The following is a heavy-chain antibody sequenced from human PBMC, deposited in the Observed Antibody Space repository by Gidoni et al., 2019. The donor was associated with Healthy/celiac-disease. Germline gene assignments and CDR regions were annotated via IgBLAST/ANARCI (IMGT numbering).Heavy chain of an antibody. J-gene: IGHJ6*02. V-gene: IGHV3-48*01. D-gene: IGHD1-1*01. CDR1: GMTCSSYS. Sequence: EVQLVESGGGLVQPGGSLRLSCAASGMTCSSYSMNWVRQAPGKGLEWVSYISSSSSTIYYADSVKGRFTISRDNAKNSLYLQMNSLRAEDTAVYYCARDLRGTVYYYYGMDVWGQGTTVTVSS. CDR3: ARDLRGTVYYYYGMDV. CDR2: ISSSSSTI.